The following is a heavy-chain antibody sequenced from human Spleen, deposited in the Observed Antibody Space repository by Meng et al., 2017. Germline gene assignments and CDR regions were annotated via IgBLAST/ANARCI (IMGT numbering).Heavy chain of an antibody. CDR1: GGSISSGGYY. D-gene: IGHD3-16*01. J-gene: IGHJ5*02. CDR2: IYYSGST. Sequence: QGQRQESGPGLVKPSQTLSLTCTVSGGSISSGGYYWSWIRQHPGKGLEWIGYIYYSGSTYYNPSLKSRDTISVDTSKNQFSLKLSSVTAADTAVYYCASGRFGWFDPWGQGTLVTVSS. CDR3: ASGRFGWFDP. V-gene: IGHV4-31*03.